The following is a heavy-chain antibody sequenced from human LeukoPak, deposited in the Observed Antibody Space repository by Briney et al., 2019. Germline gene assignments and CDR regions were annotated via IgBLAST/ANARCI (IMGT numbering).Heavy chain of an antibody. Sequence: GASVKVSCKASGYTFTSYGISWVRQAPGQGLEWMGWMSAYNGNTNYAQKLQGRVTMTTDTSTSTAYMELRSLRSDDTAVYYCARDRGYYDSSGYPYYFDYWGQGTLVTVSS. J-gene: IGHJ4*02. D-gene: IGHD3-22*01. CDR2: MSAYNGNT. V-gene: IGHV1-18*01. CDR3: ARDRGYYDSSGYPYYFDY. CDR1: GYTFTSYG.